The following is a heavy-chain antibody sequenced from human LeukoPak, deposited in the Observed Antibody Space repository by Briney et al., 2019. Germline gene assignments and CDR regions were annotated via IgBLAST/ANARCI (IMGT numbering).Heavy chain of an antibody. CDR1: GYTFTDYY. V-gene: IGHV1-2*04. D-gene: IGHD3-9*01. CDR2: VDPRSGIT. J-gene: IGHJ4*02. CDR3: ATDNYGMLDY. Sequence: GASVKDSCRASGYTFTDYYIHWVRRAPGQGLEWMGWVDPRSGITKCTQKFQCWVTMTRDTSINTVYVDLSGLTFDDTAVYYCATDNYGMLDYWGQGTLVTVSS.